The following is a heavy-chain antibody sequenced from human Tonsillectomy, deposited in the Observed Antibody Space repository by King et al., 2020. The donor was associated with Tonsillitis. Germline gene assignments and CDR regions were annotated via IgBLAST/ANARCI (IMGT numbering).Heavy chain of an antibody. D-gene: IGHD3-22*01. Sequence: VQLVESGGGLVKPGGSLRLSCAASGFTFSSYTMNWVRQAPGKGLEWVSSISSSSSYIYYAESVKGRFTISRDNAKNSLDLQMNSLRAEDTAVYYCGRVGYYDSSGYYYSSYFDYWGQGTLVTVSS. J-gene: IGHJ4*02. CDR2: ISSSSSYI. V-gene: IGHV3-21*01. CDR3: GRVGYYDSSGYYYSSYFDY. CDR1: GFTFSSYT.